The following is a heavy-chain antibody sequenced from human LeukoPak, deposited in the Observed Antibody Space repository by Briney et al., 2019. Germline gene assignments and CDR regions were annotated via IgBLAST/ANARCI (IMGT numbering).Heavy chain of an antibody. CDR3: ARGSTNYYDSSGYYPA. J-gene: IGHJ4*02. CDR1: GFTFSDYY. CDR2: ISSSGTTI. V-gene: IGHV3-11*04. Sequence: PGGSLRLSCAASGFTFSDYYMSWIREAPGMGLEWVSYISSSGTTIYYADSVKGRFTISRDNAKNSLYLQMNSLRAEDTAVYYCARGSTNYYDSSGYYPAWGQGTLVTVSP. D-gene: IGHD3-22*01.